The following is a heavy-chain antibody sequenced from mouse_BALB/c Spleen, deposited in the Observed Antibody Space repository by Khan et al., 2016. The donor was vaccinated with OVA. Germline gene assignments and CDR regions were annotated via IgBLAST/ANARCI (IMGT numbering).Heavy chain of an antibody. CDR3: PRHGYVAKFTY. V-gene: IGHV1S135*01. D-gene: IGHD2-2*01. Sequence: EVQLQQSGPELMKPGASVKISCKASGYSFTTYYIHWVLQSHGKSIDWIGYIDPFSGATTYNQKFKGMATLTVDKSSSTAYILLNNLTSEDSAVYYCPRHGYVAKFTYWGQGTLVTVSA. CDR2: IDPFSGAT. CDR1: GYSFTTYY. J-gene: IGHJ3*01.